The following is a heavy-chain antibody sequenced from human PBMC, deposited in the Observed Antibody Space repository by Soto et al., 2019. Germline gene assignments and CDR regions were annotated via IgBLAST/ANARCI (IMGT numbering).Heavy chain of an antibody. Sequence: SETLSLTCAVSGGSISRYYWSWIRQPPGKGLEWIGYIYYSGSTNYNPSLKSRVTISVDTSKNQFSLKLSSVTAADTAVYYCARDLTSYVSSAPAGAFDFWCQGTMVT. CDR2: IYYSGST. J-gene: IGHJ3*01. CDR3: ARDLTSYVSSAPAGAFDF. D-gene: IGHD3-22*01. V-gene: IGHV4-59*01. CDR1: GGSISRYY.